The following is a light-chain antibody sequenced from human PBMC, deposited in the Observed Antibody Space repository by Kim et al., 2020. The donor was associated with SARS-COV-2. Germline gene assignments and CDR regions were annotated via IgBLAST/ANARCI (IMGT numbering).Light chain of an antibody. CDR1: SSDVGGYNY. J-gene: IGLJ1*01. CDR2: DVS. CDR3: SSYTSSSTLGV. Sequence: QSSTISCTGTSSDVGGYNYVSGYQQHPGKAPKLMIYDVSNRPSGVSNRFSGSKSGNTASLTISGLQAEDEADYYCSSYTSSSTLGVFGTGTKVTVL. V-gene: IGLV2-14*03.